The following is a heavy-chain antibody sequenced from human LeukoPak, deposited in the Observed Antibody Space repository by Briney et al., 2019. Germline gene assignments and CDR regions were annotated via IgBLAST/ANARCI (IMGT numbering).Heavy chain of an antibody. CDR3: ARDQGTSGAYYYYGMDV. V-gene: IGHV1-69*04. Sequence: SVKVSCKASGGTFSSYAISWVRQAPGQGLEWMGRIIPILGKANYAQKFQGRVTITADKSTSTAYMELSSLRSEDTAVYYCARDQGTSGAYYYYGMDVWGQGTTVTVSS. J-gene: IGHJ6*02. CDR2: IIPILGKA. D-gene: IGHD1-7*01. CDR1: GGTFSSYA.